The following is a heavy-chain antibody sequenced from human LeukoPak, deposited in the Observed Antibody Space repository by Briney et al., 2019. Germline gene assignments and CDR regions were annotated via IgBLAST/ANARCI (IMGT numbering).Heavy chain of an antibody. CDR3: VRMKWEMLDYLDY. J-gene: IGHJ4*02. V-gene: IGHV3-11*01. D-gene: IGHD1-26*01. CDR2: ISRNGDFI. CDR1: GFTFSDYY. Sequence: GGSLRLSCAASGFTFSDYYMNWIRQAPGKGLEWVSYISRNGDFISYADSVKGRFTISRDNSKNSVHLQMTSLRDEDTAVYYCVRMKWEMLDYLDYWGQGTLVTVSS.